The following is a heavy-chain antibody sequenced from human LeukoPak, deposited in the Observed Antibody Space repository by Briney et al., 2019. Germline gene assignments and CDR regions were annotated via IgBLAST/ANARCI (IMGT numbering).Heavy chain of an antibody. J-gene: IGHJ6*04. V-gene: IGHV3-21*01. D-gene: IGHD4-17*01. CDR3: ARRYGDSTSPRGMDV. CDR1: GFTFSSYS. Sequence: GGSLRLSCAASGFTFSSYSMNWVRQAPGKGLEWVSSISSSSSYIYYADSVKGRFTISRDNAKSSLYLQMNSLRAEDTAVYYCARRYGDSTSPRGMDVWGKGTTVTVSS. CDR2: ISSSSSYI.